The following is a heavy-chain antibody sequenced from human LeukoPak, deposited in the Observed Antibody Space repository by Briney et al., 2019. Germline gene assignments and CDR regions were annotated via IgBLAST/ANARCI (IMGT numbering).Heavy chain of an antibody. CDR2: INHSGST. CDR1: GGSFSGYY. V-gene: IGHV4-34*01. D-gene: IGHD6-6*01. CDR3: ARHWRPLLSLQLVRSDYGMDV. Sequence: SETLSLTCAVYGGSFSGYYWSWIRQPPGKGLEWIGEINHSGSTNYNPSLKSRVTISVDTSKNQFSLKLSSVTAADTAVYYCARHWRPLLSLQLVRSDYGMDVWGQGTTVTVSS. J-gene: IGHJ6*02.